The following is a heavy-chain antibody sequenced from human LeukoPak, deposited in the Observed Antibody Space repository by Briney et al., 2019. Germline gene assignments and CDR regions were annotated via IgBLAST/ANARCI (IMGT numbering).Heavy chain of an antibody. CDR3: ARDLYSSSSFLDY. D-gene: IGHD6-13*01. CDR2: ISSSSYI. J-gene: IGHJ4*02. CDR1: GFTLSSYS. Sequence: GGSLRLSCAASGFTLSSYSMNWVRQAPGKGLEWVSSISSSSYIYYADSVKGRFTISRDNAKNSLYLQMNSLSAEDTAVYYCARDLYSSSSFLDYWGQGTLVTVSS. V-gene: IGHV3-21*01.